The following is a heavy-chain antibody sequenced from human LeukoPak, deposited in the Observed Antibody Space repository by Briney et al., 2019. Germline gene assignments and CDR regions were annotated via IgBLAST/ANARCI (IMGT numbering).Heavy chain of an antibody. V-gene: IGHV3-9*01. Sequence: GGSLRLSCAASGFTFDDYAMHWVRQAPGKGLEWVSGISWNSGSIGYADSVKGRFTISRDNAKNSLYLQMNSLRAEDTALYYCAKDIVAYSGSYHDYWGQGTLVTVSS. D-gene: IGHD1-26*01. CDR2: ISWNSGSI. CDR3: AKDIVAYSGSYHDY. J-gene: IGHJ4*02. CDR1: GFTFDDYA.